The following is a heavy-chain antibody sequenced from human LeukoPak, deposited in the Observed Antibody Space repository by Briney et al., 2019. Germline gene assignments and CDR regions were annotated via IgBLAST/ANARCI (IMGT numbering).Heavy chain of an antibody. CDR2: ISGGGGST. CDR3: ARRWDYGDYCFYFDY. J-gene: IGHJ4*02. CDR1: GFTFNSYA. D-gene: IGHD4-17*01. V-gene: IGHV3-23*01. Sequence: GGSLRLSCAASGFTFNSYAMSWVRQAPGKGLEWVSIISGGGGSTSYADSVKGRFTISRDNSKNTLYLQMNSLRAEDTAVYYCARRWDYGDYCFYFDYWGQGTLVTVSS.